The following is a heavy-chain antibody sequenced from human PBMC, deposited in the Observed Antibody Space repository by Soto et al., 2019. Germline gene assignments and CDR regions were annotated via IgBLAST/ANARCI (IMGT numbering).Heavy chain of an antibody. Sequence: TSETLSLTCAVSGVSISSSNWWSWVRQPPGKGLEWIGEIYHSGSTNSNPSLKSRVTISVDKSKNQFSLKLSSVTAADTAVYYCAREAPGTSYFDCWGRGTQVTVSS. CDR1: GVSISSSNW. V-gene: IGHV4-4*02. CDR3: AREAPGTSYFDC. CDR2: IYHSGST. J-gene: IGHJ4*02. D-gene: IGHD6-13*01.